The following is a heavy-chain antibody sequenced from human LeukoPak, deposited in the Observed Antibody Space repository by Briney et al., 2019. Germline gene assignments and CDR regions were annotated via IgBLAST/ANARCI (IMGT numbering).Heavy chain of an antibody. CDR1: GFTFSSYG. D-gene: IGHD4-23*01. V-gene: IGHV3-30*18. CDR2: ISYDGSNK. Sequence: GRSLRLSCAASGFTFSSYGMHWVRQAPSKGLEWVAVISYDGSNKYYADSVKGRFTISRDNSKNTLYLQMNSLRAEDTAVYYCAKGNYGGNSRIPLSDYWGQGTLVTVSS. CDR3: AKGNYGGNSRIPLSDY. J-gene: IGHJ4*02.